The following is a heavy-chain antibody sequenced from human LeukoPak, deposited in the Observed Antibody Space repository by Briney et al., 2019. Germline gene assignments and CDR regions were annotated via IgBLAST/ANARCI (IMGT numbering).Heavy chain of an antibody. D-gene: IGHD3-3*01. CDR2: IYYSGST. CDR3: ARGPPYSDDFWSGYYTV. Sequence: SETLSLTCTVCGGSISSYSWSWSRQPPGKGLEWIGYIYYSGSTNYNPSLKSRVTISVDTSKNQFSLKLSSVTAADTAVYYCARGPPYSDDFWSGYYTVWGQGTLVTVSS. CDR1: GGSISSYS. J-gene: IGHJ4*02. V-gene: IGHV4-59*01.